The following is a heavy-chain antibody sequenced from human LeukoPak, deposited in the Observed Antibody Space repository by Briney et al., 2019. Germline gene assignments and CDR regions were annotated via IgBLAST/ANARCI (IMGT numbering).Heavy chain of an antibody. Sequence: PGGTLRLSCDASGFRFSAYGMSWVRQAPGQGLEWVSGLSANGSVTFYARSVRGRFTISRDNSKNTLHLQMSSLRADDSALYYCARFGDYGEYWSQGTLVIVSS. J-gene: IGHJ4*02. V-gene: IGHV3-23*01. D-gene: IGHD4-17*01. CDR1: GFRFSAYG. CDR2: LSANGSVT. CDR3: ARFGDYGEY.